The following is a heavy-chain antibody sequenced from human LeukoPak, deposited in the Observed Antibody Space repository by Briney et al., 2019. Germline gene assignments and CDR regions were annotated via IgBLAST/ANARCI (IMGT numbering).Heavy chain of an antibody. CDR1: GASTTTTTHY. CDR3: ARATDYCSGGSCHDYFDY. J-gene: IGHJ4*02. V-gene: IGHV4-31*03. CDR2: VYYDAGA. D-gene: IGHD2-15*01. Sequence: KASETLSLTCTVSGASTTTTTHYWSWLRQHPGKGPEWIAYVYYDAGAYYNPSLASRVTISLDSSANQFSLRLISVTAADTAVYYCARATDYCSGGSCHDYFDYWGQGTLVTVSS.